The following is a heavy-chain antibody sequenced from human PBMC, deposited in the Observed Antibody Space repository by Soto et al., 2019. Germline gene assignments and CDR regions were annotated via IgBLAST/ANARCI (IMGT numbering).Heavy chain of an antibody. CDR2: MSSSSSYI. V-gene: IGHV3-21*01. CDR3: AGEPYGDYEQALDY. Sequence: EVQLVESGGGLVKPGGSLRLSCAASGFTFSSYSMNWVRQAPGKGLDWVSSMSSSSSYIYYVYSVRGRFTISRDNAQNSLYLQMNRLRAADTAGYYCAGEPYGDYEQALDYWGQGTLVTVSS. CDR1: GFTFSSYS. D-gene: IGHD4-17*01. J-gene: IGHJ4*02.